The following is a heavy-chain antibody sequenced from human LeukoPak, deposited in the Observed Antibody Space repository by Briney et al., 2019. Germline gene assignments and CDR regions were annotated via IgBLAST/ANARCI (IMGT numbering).Heavy chain of an antibody. Sequence: SETLSLTCTVSGGSISSYYWSWIRQPAGKGLEWIGRIYTSGSTNYNPSLKSRVTMSVDTSKNQFSLKLISVTAADTAVYYCGRGGGERDGGGDCYFDYGGPGPLVNVSS. J-gene: IGHJ4*02. D-gene: IGHD2-21*02. CDR3: GRGGGERDGGGDCYFDY. V-gene: IGHV4-4*07. CDR2: IYTSGST. CDR1: GGSISSYY.